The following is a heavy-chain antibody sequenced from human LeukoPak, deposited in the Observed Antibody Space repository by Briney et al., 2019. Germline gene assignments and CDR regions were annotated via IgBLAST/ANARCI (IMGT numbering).Heavy chain of an antibody. J-gene: IGHJ4*02. CDR2: IYYSGST. V-gene: IGHV4-39*01. D-gene: IGHD3-22*01. CDR1: GGSISSSSYY. CDR3: ASSGLYYYDSSGPSEGFYSDY. Sequence: PSETLSLTCTVSGGSISSSSYYWGWIRQPPGKGLEWIGSIYYSGSTYYNPSLKSRVTISVDTSKNQFSLKLSSVTAADTAVYYCASSGLYYYDSSGPSEGFYSDYWGQGTLVTVSS.